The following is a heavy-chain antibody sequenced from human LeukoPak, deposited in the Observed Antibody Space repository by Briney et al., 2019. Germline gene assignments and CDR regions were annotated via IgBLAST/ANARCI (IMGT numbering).Heavy chain of an antibody. CDR2: IYYSGST. V-gene: IGHV4-39*07. CDR3: ARASGVRGAIFNWFDP. Sequence: SETLSLTCTVSGGSISSSSYYWGWIRQPPGKGLEWIGSIYYSGSTYYNPSLKSRVTISVDTSKNQFSLKLSSVTAADTAVYYCARASGVRGAIFNWFDPWGQGTLVTVSS. CDR1: GGSISSSSYY. D-gene: IGHD3-10*01. J-gene: IGHJ5*02.